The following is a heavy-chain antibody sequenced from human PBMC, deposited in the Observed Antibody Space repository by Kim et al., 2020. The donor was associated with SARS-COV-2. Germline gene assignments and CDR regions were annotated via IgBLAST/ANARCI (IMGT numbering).Heavy chain of an antibody. CDR3: AREDTAIDY. CDR2: INHSGST. J-gene: IGHJ4*02. CDR1: GGSFSGYY. D-gene: IGHD5-18*01. V-gene: IGHV4-34*01. Sequence: SETLSLTCAVYGGSFSGYYWSWIRQPPGKGLEWIGEINHSGSTNYNPSLKSRVTISVDTSKNQFSLKLSSVTAADTAVYYCAREDTAIDYWGQGTLVTVSS.